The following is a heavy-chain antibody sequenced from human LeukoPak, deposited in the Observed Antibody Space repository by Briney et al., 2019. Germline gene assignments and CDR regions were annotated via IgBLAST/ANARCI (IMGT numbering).Heavy chain of an antibody. CDR1: GFTFSSYA. CDR3: ARTIAVAGTPNDY. J-gene: IGHJ4*02. Sequence: PGRSLRLSCAASGFTFSSYAMHWVRQAPGKGLEWVAVISYDGSNKYYADSVRGRFTISRDNSKNTLYLQMNSLRAEDTAVYYCARTIAVAGTPNDYWGQGTLVTVSS. D-gene: IGHD6-19*01. V-gene: IGHV3-30*04. CDR2: ISYDGSNK.